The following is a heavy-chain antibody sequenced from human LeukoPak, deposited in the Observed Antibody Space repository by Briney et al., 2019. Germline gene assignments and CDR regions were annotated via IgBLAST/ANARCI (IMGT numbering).Heavy chain of an antibody. D-gene: IGHD5-18*01. CDR3: AREWEYSYGQSWFDP. CDR1: GYTFTSYY. V-gene: IGHV1-2*02. CDR2: INPNSGGT. Sequence: GASVKVSCKASGYTFTSYYMHWVRQAPGQGLEWMGWINPNSGGTNYAQKFQGRVTMTRDTSISTAYMELSRLRSDDTAVYYCAREWEYSYGQSWFDPWGQGTLVTVSS. J-gene: IGHJ5*02.